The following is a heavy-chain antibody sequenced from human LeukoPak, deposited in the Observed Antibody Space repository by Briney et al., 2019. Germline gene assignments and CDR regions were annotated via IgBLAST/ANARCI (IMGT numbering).Heavy chain of an antibody. J-gene: IGHJ4*02. CDR1: GGTFSSYA. V-gene: IGHV1-69*13. CDR3: ARGGAPRGYCSSTSCYLFDY. D-gene: IGHD2-2*01. CDR2: IIPIFATA. Sequence: ASVKVSCKASGGTFSSYAISWVRQAPGQGLEWMGGIIPIFATANYAQKFQGRVTITADESTSTAYMELSSLRSEDTAVYYCARGGAPRGYCSSTSCYLFDYWGQGTLVTVSS.